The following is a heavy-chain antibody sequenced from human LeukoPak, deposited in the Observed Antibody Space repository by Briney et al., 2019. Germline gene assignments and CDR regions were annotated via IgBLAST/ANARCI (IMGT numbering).Heavy chain of an antibody. V-gene: IGHV4-39*01. J-gene: IGHJ3*02. CDR1: GGSISSSSYY. CDR3: ARHRGYGSGSGVFDI. D-gene: IGHD3-10*01. CDR2: IYYSGST. Sequence: PSETLSLTCTVSGGSISSSSYYWGWIGQPPGKGLEWIGSIYYSGSTYYNPSLKSRVTISVDTSKNQFSLKLSSVTAADTAVYYCARHRGYGSGSGVFDIWGQGTMVTVSS.